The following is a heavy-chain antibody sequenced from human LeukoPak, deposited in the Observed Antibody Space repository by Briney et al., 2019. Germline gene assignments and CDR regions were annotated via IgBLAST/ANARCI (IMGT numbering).Heavy chain of an antibody. CDR2: IIPIFGIA. J-gene: IGHJ4*02. CDR1: GGTFSSYA. D-gene: IGHD1-1*01. Sequence: GASVKVSCEASGGTFSSYAISWVRQAPGQGLEWMGRIIPIFGIANYAQKFQGRVTITADKSTSTAYMELSSLRSEDTAVYYCARRRLAGTTNSEGAFDYWGQGTLVTVSS. V-gene: IGHV1-69*04. CDR3: ARRRLAGTTNSEGAFDY.